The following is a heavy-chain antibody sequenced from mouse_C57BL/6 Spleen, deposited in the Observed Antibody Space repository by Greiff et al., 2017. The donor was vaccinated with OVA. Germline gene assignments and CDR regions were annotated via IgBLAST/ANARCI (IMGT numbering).Heavy chain of an antibody. CDR1: GYTFTDYY. J-gene: IGHJ3*01. CDR3: AREVTTVVATPRFAY. Sequence: VQLQQSGPELVKPGASVKISCKASGYTFTDYYMNWVKQSHGKSLEWIGDINPNNGGTSYNQKFKGKATLTVDKSYSTAYMELRSLTSEDSAVYYCAREVTTVVATPRFAYWGQGTLVTVSA. V-gene: IGHV1-26*01. CDR2: INPNNGGT. D-gene: IGHD1-1*01.